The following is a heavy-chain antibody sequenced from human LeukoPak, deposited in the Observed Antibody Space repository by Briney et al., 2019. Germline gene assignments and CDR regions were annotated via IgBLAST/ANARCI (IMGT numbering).Heavy chain of an antibody. Sequence: ASVKVSCKASGYTFTSYGISWVRQAPGRGLEWMGWISAYNGNTNYAQKLQGRVTMTTDTSTSTAYMELRSLRSDDTAVYYCARVPKRLTTVTSWASTIFDYWGQGTLVTVSS. J-gene: IGHJ4*02. CDR2: ISAYNGNT. CDR3: ARVPKRLTTVTSWASTIFDY. D-gene: IGHD4-17*01. CDR1: GYTFTSYG. V-gene: IGHV1-18*01.